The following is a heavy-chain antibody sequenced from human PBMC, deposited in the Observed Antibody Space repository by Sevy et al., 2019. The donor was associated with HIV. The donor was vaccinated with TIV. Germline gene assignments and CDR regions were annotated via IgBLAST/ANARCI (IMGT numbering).Heavy chain of an antibody. Sequence: GGSLRLSCAASGFTFSTYSMHWVRQAPGKGLDWVAVISYDGDSKNYADSVKGRFTISRDNSKNTVYLHMNSLRSEDTAVYYCAKESVSWYLDFWGQGTLVTVSS. J-gene: IGHJ4*02. V-gene: IGHV3-30-3*01. CDR2: ISYDGDSK. CDR3: AKESVSWYLDF. CDR1: GFTFSTYS. D-gene: IGHD6-13*01.